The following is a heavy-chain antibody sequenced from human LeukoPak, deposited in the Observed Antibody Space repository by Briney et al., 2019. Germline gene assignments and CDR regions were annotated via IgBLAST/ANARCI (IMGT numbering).Heavy chain of an antibody. CDR3: VRQLAVPGPGYFDL. J-gene: IGHJ2*01. V-gene: IGHV3-74*03. D-gene: IGHD6-19*01. CDR1: GFTFSSYW. CDR2: INSDGS. Sequence: GGSLRLSCAASGFTFSSYWMHWVRQAPGKGLVWVSHINSDGSWYADSAEGRFTISRDNAKNTLYLQMNSLRAEDTAVYYCVRQLAVPGPGYFDLWGRGTLVTVSS.